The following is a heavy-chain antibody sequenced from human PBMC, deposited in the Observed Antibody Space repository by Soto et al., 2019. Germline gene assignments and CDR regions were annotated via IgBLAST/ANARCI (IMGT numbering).Heavy chain of an antibody. D-gene: IGHD1-26*01. CDR1: GFTFSSYA. CDR3: ARRGSGSYYDY. Sequence: EVQLLESGGGLVQPGGSLRLSCAASGFTFSSYAMRWVRQAPGKGLEWVSAISGGGGSTYYADSVKGRFTISRDKSKNTLYLQMNSLRAEDTAVYYCARRGSGSYYDYWGQGTLVTVSS. J-gene: IGHJ4*02. V-gene: IGHV3-23*01. CDR2: ISGGGGST.